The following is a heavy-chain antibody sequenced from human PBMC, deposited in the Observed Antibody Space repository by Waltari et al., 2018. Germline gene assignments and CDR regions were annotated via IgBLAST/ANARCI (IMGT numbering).Heavy chain of an antibody. D-gene: IGHD3-10*01. CDR3: ARVPMIRGVLAFMDV. V-gene: IGHV4-38-2*01. Sequence: QVQLQESGPGLVKPSETLSLTCAVSGYSISRGYYWGWIRQPPGKGLEWIGSIYHSGSTYYNPSLNTRVTISVDTSKNQFSLKLTSVTAADTAVYYCARVPMIRGVLAFMDVWGQGTTVTVSS. J-gene: IGHJ6*02. CDR1: GYSISRGYY. CDR2: IYHSGST.